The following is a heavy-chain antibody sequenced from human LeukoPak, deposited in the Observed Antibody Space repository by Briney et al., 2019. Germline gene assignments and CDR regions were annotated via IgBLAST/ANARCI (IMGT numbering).Heavy chain of an antibody. J-gene: IGHJ4*02. D-gene: IGHD3-10*01. CDR2: INPNSGGT. V-gene: IGHV1-2*02. CDR1: GYTFTGYY. CDR3: ATLRPITMVRGAFDY. Sequence: ASVKVSCTASGYTFTGYYMHWVRQAPGQGLEWMGWINPNSGGTNYAQTLQGRVTMTRDNSISTAYIELSRLRSDDTAVYYCATLRPITMVRGAFDYWGQGTLVTVSS.